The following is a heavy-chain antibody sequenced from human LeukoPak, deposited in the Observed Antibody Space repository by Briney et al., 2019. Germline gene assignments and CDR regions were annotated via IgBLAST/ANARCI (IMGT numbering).Heavy chain of an antibody. CDR3: ATPGVLRYFDWLGRDYYYYGMDV. V-gene: IGHV4-39*01. D-gene: IGHD3-9*01. Sequence: PSETLSLTWTVAGGSISSSSYCWGWIRQPPGKGLEWIGSIYYSGSTYYNPSLKSRVTISVDTSKNQFSLKLSSVTAADTAVYYCATPGVLRYFDWLGRDYYYYGMDVWGQGTTVTVSS. CDR1: GGSISSSSYC. CDR2: IYYSGST. J-gene: IGHJ6*02.